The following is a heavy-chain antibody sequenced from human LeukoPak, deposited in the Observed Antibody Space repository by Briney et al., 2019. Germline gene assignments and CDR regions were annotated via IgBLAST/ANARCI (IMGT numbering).Heavy chain of an antibody. CDR1: GYTFTNYG. CDR2: ISAYNGNT. V-gene: IGHV1-18*01. D-gene: IGHD1-26*01. J-gene: IGHJ5*02. Sequence: ASVKVSCKASGYTFTNYGVTWVRQAPGQGLEWMGWISAYNGNTNYAQKLQGRVTMTTDTSTSTAYMELRSLRSDDTAVYYCARESGRWAWFDPWGQGTLVTVSS. CDR3: ARESGRWAWFDP.